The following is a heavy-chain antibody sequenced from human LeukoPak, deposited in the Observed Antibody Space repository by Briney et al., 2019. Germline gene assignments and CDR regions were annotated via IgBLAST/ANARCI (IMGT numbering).Heavy chain of an antibody. D-gene: IGHD5-18*01. CDR1: GFTLGGHD. V-gene: IGHV3-13*01. Sequence: KAGGSLRLSCTASGFTLGGHDMHWVRQTTREGLEWVAAVSSGHHAFYGGSVKGRFTVSREDGKISLYLQMNSLRAGDTAVYYCVREARGYHYTYFDYWGQGSLVTVSS. J-gene: IGHJ4*02. CDR3: VREARGYHYTYFDY. CDR2: VSSGHHA.